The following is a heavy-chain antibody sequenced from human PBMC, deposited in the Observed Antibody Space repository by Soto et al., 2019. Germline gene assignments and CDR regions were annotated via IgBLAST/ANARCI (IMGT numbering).Heavy chain of an antibody. J-gene: IGHJ6*02. V-gene: IGHV3-23*01. CDR2: ISGSGGST. CDR3: AKDRRAGEYYYYGMDV. Sequence: EVQLLESGGGLVQPGGSLRLSCAASGFTFSSYAMSWVRQAPGKGLEWVSAISGSGGSTYYADSVKGRFTISRDNSKNTLYLQMNSLRAEDTAVYHCAKDRRAGEYYYYGMDVWGQGTTVTVSS. D-gene: IGHD7-27*01. CDR1: GFTFSSYA.